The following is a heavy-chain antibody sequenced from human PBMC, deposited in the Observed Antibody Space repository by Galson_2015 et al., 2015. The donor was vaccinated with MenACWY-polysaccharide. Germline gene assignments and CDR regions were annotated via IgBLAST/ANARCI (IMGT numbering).Heavy chain of an antibody. CDR3: AKRTIFGSGNYKNTPFDY. CDR2: ISGSGGST. D-gene: IGHD3-10*01. V-gene: IGHV3-23*01. CDR1: GFTSSTYA. Sequence: SLRLSCAASGFTSSTYAMSWVRQAPGKGLEWVSAISGSGGSTYYADSVKGRFTVSRDNSKNTLYLQMNSLRAEDTAVYFCAKRTIFGSGNYKNTPFDYWGQGTLVTVSS. J-gene: IGHJ4*02.